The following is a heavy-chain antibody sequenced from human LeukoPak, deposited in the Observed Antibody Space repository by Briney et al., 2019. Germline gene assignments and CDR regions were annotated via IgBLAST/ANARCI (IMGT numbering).Heavy chain of an antibody. Sequence: GGSLRLSCAGSGFTISGYWMAWVRQAPGKGLEWVANIHQHGTEKYYVGSVKGRFTVSRDNAKNSPFLQMNSLRTEDTAVYYCARAGVFATTRHFDFWGQGTLVTVSS. J-gene: IGHJ4*02. CDR3: ARAGVFATTRHFDF. CDR2: IHQHGTEK. D-gene: IGHD3-10*01. V-gene: IGHV3-7*01. CDR1: GFTISGYW.